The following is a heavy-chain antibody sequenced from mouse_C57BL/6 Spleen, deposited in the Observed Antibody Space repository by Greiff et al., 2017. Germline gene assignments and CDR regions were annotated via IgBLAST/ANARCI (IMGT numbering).Heavy chain of an antibody. CDR3: AKGDYYSNYVFAY. V-gene: IGHV2-5*01. CDR1: GFSLTSYG. Sequence: QVQLQQSGPGLVQPSQSLSITCTVSGFSLTSYGVHWVRQSPGKGLEWLGVIWRGGSTDYNAAFMSRLSITKDNSKSQVFFKMNSLQADDTAIYYCAKGDYYSNYVFAYWGQGTLVTVAA. CDR2: IWRGGST. J-gene: IGHJ3*01. D-gene: IGHD2-5*01.